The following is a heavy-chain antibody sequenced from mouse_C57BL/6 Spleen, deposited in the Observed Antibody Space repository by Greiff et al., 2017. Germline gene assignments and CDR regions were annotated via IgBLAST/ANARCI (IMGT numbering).Heavy chain of an antibody. CDR1: GYTFTSYW. D-gene: IGHD2-4*01. CDR3: TRYDYYYFDY. J-gene: IGHJ2*01. V-gene: IGHV1-5*01. Sequence: VQLQQSGTVLARPGASVKMSCKTSGYTFTSYWMHWVKQRPGPGLEWIGAIYPGNSDTSYNQKFKGKAKRTAVTSASTAYMELSSLTNEDSAVYYCTRYDYYYFDYWGQGTTLTVSS. CDR2: IYPGNSDT.